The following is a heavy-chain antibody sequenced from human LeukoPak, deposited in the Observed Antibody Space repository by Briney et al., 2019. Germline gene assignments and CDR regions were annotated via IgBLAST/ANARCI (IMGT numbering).Heavy chain of an antibody. J-gene: IGHJ4*02. CDR3: ARGVHDYGDHRIDY. Sequence: SETLSLTCTVSGGSISSYYWSWIRQPPGKGLEWIGYIYYSGSTYYNPSLKSRVTISVDTSKNQFSLKLSSVTAADTAVYYCARGVHDYGDHRIDYWGQGTLVTVSS. CDR1: GGSISSYY. V-gene: IGHV4-59*12. D-gene: IGHD4-17*01. CDR2: IYYSGST.